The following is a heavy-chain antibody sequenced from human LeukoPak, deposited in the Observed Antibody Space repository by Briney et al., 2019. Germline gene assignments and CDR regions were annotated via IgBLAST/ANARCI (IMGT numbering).Heavy chain of an antibody. CDR1: GGSISSSTYY. V-gene: IGHV4-39*07. Sequence: PSETLSLTCTVSGGSISSSTYYWGWIRQPPGKGLEWIGSMYYSSGNTYYNPSLKSRVTISVDTSKNQFSLKLSSVTAADTAVYYCARDARQQLWSEDYYYMDVWGKGTTVTVSS. D-gene: IGHD5-18*01. J-gene: IGHJ6*03. CDR3: ARDARQQLWSEDYYYMDV. CDR2: MYYSSGNT.